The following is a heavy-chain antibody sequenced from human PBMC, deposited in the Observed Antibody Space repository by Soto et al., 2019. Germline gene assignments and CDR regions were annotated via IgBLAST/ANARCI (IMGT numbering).Heavy chain of an antibody. CDR1: GGSISSGGYS. D-gene: IGHD3-22*01. J-gene: IGHJ6*02. V-gene: IGHV4-30-2*01. CDR3: ARDRPLVGSSGYYYYYYGMDV. CDR2: IYHSGST. Sequence: SETLSLTCAVSGGSISSGGYSWSWIRQPPGKGLEWIGYIYHSGSTYYNPSLKSRVTISVDRSKNQFSLKLSSVTAADTVVYYCARDRPLVGSSGYYYYYYGMDVWGQGTTVTVSS.